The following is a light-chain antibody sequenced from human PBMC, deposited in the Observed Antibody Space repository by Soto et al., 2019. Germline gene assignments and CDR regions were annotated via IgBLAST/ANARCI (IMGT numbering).Light chain of an antibody. CDR3: QQSYNPSLT. CDR1: QNVGTY. CDR2: AAS. Sequence: DIQMTQSPSSLSASVGDRITITCRASQNVGTYLSWFQQRSGNAPKLLIYAASNLQSGVSSRFSGSGSGADFTLAISSLQPEDFATYFCQQSYNPSLTFGGGTKVEI. V-gene: IGKV1-39*01. J-gene: IGKJ4*01.